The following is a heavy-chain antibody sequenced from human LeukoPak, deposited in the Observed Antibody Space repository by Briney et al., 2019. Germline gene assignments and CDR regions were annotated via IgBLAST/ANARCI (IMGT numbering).Heavy chain of an antibody. V-gene: IGHV3-23*05. D-gene: IGHD4-11*01. Sequence: GGSLRLSCAASGFTFSNFAMSWVPQGPGKGLEWGSPIYFPGVTTYSADSMKGRFTISRDNSRNTLYLQMNSLRAEDTAVYYCAKDQGEATVPRRFDYWGQGTLVTVSS. CDR2: IYFPGVTT. CDR3: AKDQGEATVPRRFDY. J-gene: IGHJ4*02. CDR1: GFTFSNFA.